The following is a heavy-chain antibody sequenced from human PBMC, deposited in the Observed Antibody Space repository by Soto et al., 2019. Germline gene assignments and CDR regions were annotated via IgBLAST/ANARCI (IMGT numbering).Heavy chain of an antibody. V-gene: IGHV4-39*01. D-gene: IGHD6-25*01. CDR3: AGQTFTIAAASYGRSNWFDP. CDR2: IYFTGNT. Sequence: ETLSLTCTASGGSITSSSHFWGWVRQPPGKGLEWIGTIYFTGNTYYTPSLKSRLTMSIDTSKNEFSLRLNSVTAADTAVYYCAGQTFTIAAASYGRSNWFDPWGPGTLVTVSS. CDR1: GGSITSSSHF. J-gene: IGHJ5*02.